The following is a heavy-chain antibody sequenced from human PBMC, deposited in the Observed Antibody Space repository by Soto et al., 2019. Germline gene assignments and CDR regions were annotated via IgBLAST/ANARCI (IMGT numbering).Heavy chain of an antibody. Sequence: SETLSLTCTVSGGSISSSSYYWGWIRQPPGKGLEWIGSIYYSGSTYYNPSLKSRVTIFVDTSKNQFSLKLSSVTAADTAVYYCATNYAYYFYYGMDVWGQGTTVTVSS. CDR2: IYYSGST. CDR1: GGSISSSSYY. J-gene: IGHJ6*02. V-gene: IGHV4-39*01. CDR3: ATNYAYYFYYGMDV. D-gene: IGHD4-4*01.